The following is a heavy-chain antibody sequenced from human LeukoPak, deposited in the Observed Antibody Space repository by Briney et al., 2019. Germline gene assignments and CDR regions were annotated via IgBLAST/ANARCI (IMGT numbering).Heavy chain of an antibody. CDR3: ARFIASSSSGFYYMDV. CDR1: GGTFGSYT. D-gene: IGHD6-6*01. J-gene: IGHJ6*03. V-gene: IGHV1-69*02. CDR2: IIPILGIA. Sequence: ASVKVSCKASGGTFGSYTISWVRQAPGQGLEWMGRIIPILGIANYAQKFQGRVTITADKSTSTAYMELSSLRSEDTAVYYCARFIASSSSGFYYMDVWGKGTTVTVSS.